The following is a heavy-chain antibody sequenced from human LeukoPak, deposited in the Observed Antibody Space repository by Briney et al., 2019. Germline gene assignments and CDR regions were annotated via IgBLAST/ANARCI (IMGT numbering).Heavy chain of an antibody. D-gene: IGHD5-12*01. CDR3: ARNIVATRKPDY. V-gene: IGHV1-3*01. CDR1: GYTFTSYA. Sequence: ASVKVSCKASGYTFTSYAMHWVRQAPGQRLEWMGWINAGNGNTLYSQKFQGRVTMTRDTSATTAYMELSSLRAEDTAVYYCARNIVATRKPDYWGQGTLVTVSS. J-gene: IGHJ4*02. CDR2: INAGNGNT.